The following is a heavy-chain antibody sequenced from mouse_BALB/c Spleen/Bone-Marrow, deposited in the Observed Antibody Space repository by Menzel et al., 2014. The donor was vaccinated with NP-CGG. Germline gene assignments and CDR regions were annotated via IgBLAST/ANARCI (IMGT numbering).Heavy chain of an antibody. V-gene: IGHV1S56*01. J-gene: IGHJ4*01. CDR2: IYPVNVHA. D-gene: IGHD2-3*01. CDR1: GYTFTNYH. CDR3: ARWLLPYYAMDY. Sequence: VQLQQSGPELVKPGASVRISCKASGYTFTNYHIHWVKQRPGQGLEWIGWIYPVNVHANFNEKFRGKATLTADKSSSTAYMQLSSLTSEDSAVYFCARWLLPYYAMDYWGQGTSVTVSS.